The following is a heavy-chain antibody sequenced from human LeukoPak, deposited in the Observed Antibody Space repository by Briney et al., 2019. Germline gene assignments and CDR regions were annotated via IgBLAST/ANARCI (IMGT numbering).Heavy chain of an antibody. V-gene: IGHV3-21*01. J-gene: IGHJ4*02. CDR2: ISSSSSYI. CDR1: GFTFSSYS. Sequence: PGGSLRLSCAASGFTFSSYSMNWVRQAPGKGLEWVSSISSSSSYIYYADSVKGRFTISRDNAKNSLYLQMNSLRAEDTAVYYCARELNYYGSGSYYSFPDYWGQGTLVTVSS. D-gene: IGHD3-10*01. CDR3: ARELNYYGSGSYYSFPDY.